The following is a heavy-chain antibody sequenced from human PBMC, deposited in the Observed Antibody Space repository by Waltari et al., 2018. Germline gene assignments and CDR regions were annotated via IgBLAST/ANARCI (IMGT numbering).Heavy chain of an antibody. Sequence: QVQLQQWGAGLLKPSETLSLTCAVYGGSFSGYYWSWIRQPPGKGLEWIGESNHSGSTNYNPSLKSRVTISVDTSKNQFSLKLSSVTAADTAVYYCARYCSSTSCPYYYGMDVWGQGTTVTVSS. D-gene: IGHD2-2*01. V-gene: IGHV4-34*01. CDR2: SNHSGST. J-gene: IGHJ6*02. CDR1: GGSFSGYY. CDR3: ARYCSSTSCPYYYGMDV.